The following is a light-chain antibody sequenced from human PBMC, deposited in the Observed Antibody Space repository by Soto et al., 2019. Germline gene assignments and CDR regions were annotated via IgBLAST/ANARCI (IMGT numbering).Light chain of an antibody. CDR1: QSIRTW. CDR2: KAS. Sequence: DIHMTQSPSTLSASVGYRFTITCRASQSIRTWLDWYQQKPGKAPRLLMYKASSLKSGVPSRFSGSGSETEFTLTITSLQPDDTETYFCQQYSTYLWTFGQGTKVDIK. CDR3: QQYSTYLWT. V-gene: IGKV1-5*03. J-gene: IGKJ1*01.